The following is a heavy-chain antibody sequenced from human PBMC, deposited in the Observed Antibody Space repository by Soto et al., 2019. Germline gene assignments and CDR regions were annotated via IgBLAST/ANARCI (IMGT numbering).Heavy chain of an antibody. CDR1: GGSISSSSYY. V-gene: IGHV4-39*01. D-gene: IGHD3-3*01. CDR2: IYYSGST. Sequence: PSETLSLTCTVSGGSISSSSYYWGWIRQPPGKGLEWIGSIYYSGSTYYNPSLKSRVTISVDTSKNQFSLKLSSVTAADTAVYYFARQRITFLGVVITGCLDPWGQGTLVPVSS. CDR3: ARQRITFLGVVITGCLDP. J-gene: IGHJ5*02.